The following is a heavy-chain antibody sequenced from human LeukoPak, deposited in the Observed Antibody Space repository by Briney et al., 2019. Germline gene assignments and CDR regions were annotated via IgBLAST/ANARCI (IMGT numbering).Heavy chain of an antibody. V-gene: IGHV3-53*01. J-gene: IGHJ4*02. CDR3: ARLIPENYYDSSGYNDY. CDR1: GFTVSSNY. CDR2: IYSGGST. Sequence: PGGSLRLSCAASGFTVSSNYMSWVRQAPGQGLELVSVIYSGGSTYHTNSVKGRFTISRDNSKNTLYPQMNSLRAEDTAVYYCARLIPENYYDSSGYNDYWGQGTLVTVSS. D-gene: IGHD3-22*01.